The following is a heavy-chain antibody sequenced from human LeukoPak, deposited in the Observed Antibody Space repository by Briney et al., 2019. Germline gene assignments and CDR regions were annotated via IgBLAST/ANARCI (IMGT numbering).Heavy chain of an antibody. CDR1: GGTFSSYA. CDR2: IIPIFGTA. CDR3: ARDHTPHGGGIYGSGSYSQYYFDY. J-gene: IGHJ4*02. Sequence: GASVKVSCKASGGTFSSYAISWVRQAPGQGLEWMGGIIPIFGTANYAQKFQGRVTITADESTSTAYMELSSLRSEDTAVYYCARDHTPHGGGIYGSGSYSQYYFDYWGQGTLVTVSS. D-gene: IGHD3-10*01. V-gene: IGHV1-69*01.